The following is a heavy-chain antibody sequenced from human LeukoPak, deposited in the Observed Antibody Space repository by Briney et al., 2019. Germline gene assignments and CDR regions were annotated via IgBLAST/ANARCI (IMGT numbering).Heavy chain of an antibody. CDR2: TYYRSKWYN. D-gene: IGHD5-24*01. CDR3: ARRTDGYNYLDY. Sequence: SQTLSLTCAISGDSVSSNSATWSWIRQSPSRGLEWLGRTYYRSKWYNDYPVSVKSRITINPDTSKNQFSLQLNSVTPEDTAVYYCARRTDGYNYLDYWGQGTLVTVSS. CDR1: GDSVSSNSAT. V-gene: IGHV6-1*01. J-gene: IGHJ4*02.